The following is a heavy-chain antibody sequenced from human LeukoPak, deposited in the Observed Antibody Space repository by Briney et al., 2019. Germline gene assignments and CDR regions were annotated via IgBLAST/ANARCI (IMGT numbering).Heavy chain of an antibody. V-gene: IGHV3-23*01. D-gene: IGHD3-22*01. CDR3: AKSYRVIRNAFDI. CDR1: GFTFSSYA. CDR2: ISDSGSGGNT. Sequence: PGGSLRLSCAASGFTFSSYAMSWVRQAPGKGLEWVSTISDSGSGGNTYYADSVKGRFTISRDNSKNTLYMQMNSLRAEDTAVYYCAKSYRVIRNAFDIWGQGTMVTVSS. J-gene: IGHJ3*02.